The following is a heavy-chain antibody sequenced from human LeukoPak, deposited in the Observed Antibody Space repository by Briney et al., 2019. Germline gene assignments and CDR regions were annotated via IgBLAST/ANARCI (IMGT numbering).Heavy chain of an antibody. Sequence: PSETLSLTCTVSGGSISSSSYYWGWIRQPAGKGLEWIGRIYTSGSTNYNPSLKSRVTISVDTSKNQFSLKLSSVTAADTAVYYWGRDWEGGGGYLAFDYWGQGTLVTVSS. CDR1: GGSISSSSYY. D-gene: IGHD3-16*01. J-gene: IGHJ4*02. V-gene: IGHV4-61*02. CDR2: IYTSGST. CDR3: GRDWEGGGGYLAFDY.